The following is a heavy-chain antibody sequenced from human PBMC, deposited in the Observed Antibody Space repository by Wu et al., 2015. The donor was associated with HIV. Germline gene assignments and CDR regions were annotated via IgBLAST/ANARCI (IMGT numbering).Heavy chain of an antibody. D-gene: IGHD3-3*01. CDR2: IVVGSGNT. CDR1: GFTFTSSA. CDR3: AREMSDYSYYYMDV. J-gene: IGHJ6*03. V-gene: IGHV1-58*02. Sequence: QLVQSGPEVKKPGTSVKVSCKASGFTFTSSAMQWVRQARGQRLEWIGWIVVGSGNTNYAQKLQGRVTMTTDTSTSTAYMELRSLRSDDTAVYYCAREMSDYSYYYMDVWGKGTTVTVSS.